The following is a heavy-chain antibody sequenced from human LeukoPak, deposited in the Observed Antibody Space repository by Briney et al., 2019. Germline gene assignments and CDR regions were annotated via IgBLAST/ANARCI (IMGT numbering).Heavy chain of an antibody. CDR3: ARAPTYYDILTGYPDY. CDR2: ISSSCSYI. Sequence: GGSMRLCWAASGFTFSSYSVNWVRQAPGKGLELVSSISSSCSYIYYADSVKGLFTISRDNAKNSLYLQMNRLRADDPAVYYCARAPTYYDILTGYPDYWGQGTLVTVSS. V-gene: IGHV3-21*01. J-gene: IGHJ4*02. CDR1: GFTFSSYS. D-gene: IGHD3-9*01.